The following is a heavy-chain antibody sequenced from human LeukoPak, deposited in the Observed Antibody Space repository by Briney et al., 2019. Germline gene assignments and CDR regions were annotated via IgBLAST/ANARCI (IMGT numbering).Heavy chain of an antibody. Sequence: ASVKVSCKASGYTFTGYYMHWVRQAPGQGLEWMGWINPNGGGTNYAQKFQGRLTITADESTRTTYMELSSLRSEDTAVYYCAKGHDDFRQFDFWGQGTLVIVSS. J-gene: IGHJ4*02. CDR1: GYTFTGYY. CDR2: INPNGGGT. D-gene: IGHD3-3*01. V-gene: IGHV1-2*02. CDR3: AKGHDDFRQFDF.